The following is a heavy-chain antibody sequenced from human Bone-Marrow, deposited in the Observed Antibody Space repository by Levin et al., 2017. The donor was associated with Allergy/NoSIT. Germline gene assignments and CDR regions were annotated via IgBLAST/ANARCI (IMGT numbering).Heavy chain of an antibody. CDR2: VHYSGTS. J-gene: IGHJ4*02. V-gene: IGHV4-59*01. CDR3: AREGGDRGVRERNY. D-gene: IGHD1-26*01. Sequence: SETLSLTCTVSGDSINSYYWSWIRQPPGKRLEWLGYVHYSGTSIYNPSLKGRVTMSVDTSKNQFSLNLTSVTAADTAVYYCAREGGDRGVRERNYWGQGTLVTVSS. CDR1: GDSINSYY.